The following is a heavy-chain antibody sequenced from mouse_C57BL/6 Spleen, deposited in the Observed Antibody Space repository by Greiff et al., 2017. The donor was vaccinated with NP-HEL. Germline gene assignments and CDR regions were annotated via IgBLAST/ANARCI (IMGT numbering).Heavy chain of an antibody. V-gene: IGHV2-6*01. J-gene: IGHJ3*01. CDR2: IWGVGST. Sequence: VQLVESGPGLVAPSQSLSITCTVSGFSLTSYGVDWVRQSPGKGLEWLGVIWGVGSTNYNSALKSRLSISKDNSKSEVFLKMNSLQTDDTAMYYCASEGYDRGGFAYWGQGTLVTVSA. CDR1: GFSLTSYG. CDR3: ASEGYDRGGFAY. D-gene: IGHD2-2*01.